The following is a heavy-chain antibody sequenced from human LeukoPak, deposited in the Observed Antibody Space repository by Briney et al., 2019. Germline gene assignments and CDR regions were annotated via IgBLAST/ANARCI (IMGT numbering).Heavy chain of an antibody. Sequence: PGGSLRLSCAASGFTFSNYRMSWDRQAPGKGLEWLTVIYSGGDTYYIDSVKGRFAISRDNSRNTVYLQMNSLRADDTAVYYCARRRATVDYSMDVWGKGTTVTVSS. D-gene: IGHD1-26*01. CDR1: GFTFSNYR. CDR2: IYSGGDT. V-gene: IGHV3-53*01. J-gene: IGHJ6*03. CDR3: ARRRATVDYSMDV.